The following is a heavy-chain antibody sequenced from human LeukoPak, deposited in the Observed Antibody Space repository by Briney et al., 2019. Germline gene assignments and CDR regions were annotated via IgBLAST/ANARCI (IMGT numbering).Heavy chain of an antibody. CDR1: GFTFSNFN. D-gene: IGHD3-10*01. V-gene: IGHV3-48*04. CDR3: ARDHLWFRDFDY. Sequence: GGSLRLSCAASGFTFSNFNMNWVRQAPGKGLERISYISGSNTTIYYADSVKGRFTISRDNAKNSLFLQMNSLRAEDTAVYYCARDHLWFRDFDYWGQGTLVAVSS. J-gene: IGHJ4*01. CDR2: ISGSNTTI.